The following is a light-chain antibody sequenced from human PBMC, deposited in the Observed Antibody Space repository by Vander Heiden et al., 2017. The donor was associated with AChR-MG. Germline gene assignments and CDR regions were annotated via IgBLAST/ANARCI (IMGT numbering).Light chain of an antibody. CDR3: QERFTWPPNT. V-gene: IGKV3-11*01. CDR2: DAS. Sequence: EIVLTQSPVTLSLSQGARATLSCRASQSVYIYLAWYQQKPGQAPRLLIYDASNRATGVPARFSGSGSGTDFTLTISSLEPEDFAVYYCQERFTWPPNTFGQGTKLEI. J-gene: IGKJ2*01. CDR1: QSVYIY.